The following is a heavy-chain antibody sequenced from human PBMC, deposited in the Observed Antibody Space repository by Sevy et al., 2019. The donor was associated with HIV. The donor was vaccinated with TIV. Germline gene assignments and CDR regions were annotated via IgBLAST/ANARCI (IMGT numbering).Heavy chain of an antibody. J-gene: IGHJ4*02. CDR2: IDPSDSES. Sequence: GESLKISCKGSGYIFINYWITWVRQMPGKGLEWMGKIDPSDSESKYSLSFQGHVTISADKSSSTAYLQWDSLEASDTAMYYCARLYCTSTSCYLDYWGQGTLVTVSS. V-gene: IGHV5-10-1*01. D-gene: IGHD2-2*01. CDR1: GYIFINYW. CDR3: ARLYCTSTSCYLDY.